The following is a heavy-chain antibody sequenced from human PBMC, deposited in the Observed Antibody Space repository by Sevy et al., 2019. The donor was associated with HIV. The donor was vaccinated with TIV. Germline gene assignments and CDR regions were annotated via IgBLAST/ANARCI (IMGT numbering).Heavy chain of an antibody. CDR2: IYYSGST. V-gene: IGHV4-59*01. CDR3: ASGSGSYYDAFHI. Sequence: SETLSLTCSVSGGFISGNFWTWIRQPPGKGLEWIGYIYYSGSTNSNPSLKSRVSISLDTSKNQFSLRLNSVTAADTAVYYCASGSGSYYDAFHIWGQGTMVTVSS. CDR1: GGFISGNF. J-gene: IGHJ3*02. D-gene: IGHD1-26*01.